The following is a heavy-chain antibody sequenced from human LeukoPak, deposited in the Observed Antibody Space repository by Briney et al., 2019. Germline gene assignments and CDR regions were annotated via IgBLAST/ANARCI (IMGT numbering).Heavy chain of an antibody. J-gene: IGHJ4*02. CDR2: MSISGNT. V-gene: IGHV4-4*07. D-gene: IGHD3-22*01. CDR1: GGSISSHY. CDR3: ARQSSGSYVYFDF. Sequence: KPSETLSLTCTISGGSISSHYYSWIRQPAGKGLEWIGRMSISGNTNYNPSLKSRVTISVDKSKNQFSLKLSSVTAADTAMYYCARQSSGSYVYFDFWGQGTLVNVSS.